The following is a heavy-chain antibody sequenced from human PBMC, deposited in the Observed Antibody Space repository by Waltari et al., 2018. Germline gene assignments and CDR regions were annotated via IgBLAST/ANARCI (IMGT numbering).Heavy chain of an antibody. D-gene: IGHD1-1*01. CDR2: ISWDGDST. Sequence: EVQLVESGGAVVQPGGSLRLSCAASGFTFADYTMHWVRQAPGKGLEWVALISWDGDSTYYADSVKGRFTISRDNSKNSLYLQMNSLRIEDSALYFCAKGALAGEEFAHWGQGTVVTVSS. CDR1: GFTFADYT. J-gene: IGHJ4*02. V-gene: IGHV3-43*01. CDR3: AKGALAGEEFAH.